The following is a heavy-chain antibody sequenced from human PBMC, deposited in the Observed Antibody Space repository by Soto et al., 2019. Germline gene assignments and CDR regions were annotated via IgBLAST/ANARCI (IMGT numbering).Heavy chain of an antibody. J-gene: IGHJ4*02. Sequence: QVQLVQSGAEVKKPGASVKVSCKSSGYTFTNYGINWVRQAPGQGLEWMGWIGTYSGNTNYAHKLQDRVTMTTDTYTSTAYMELKSLRSDDTAVYFCARDGIAVPGTFDYWGQGTLVTVSS. CDR2: IGTYSGNT. D-gene: IGHD6-19*01. CDR3: ARDGIAVPGTFDY. CDR1: GYTFTNYG. V-gene: IGHV1-18*01.